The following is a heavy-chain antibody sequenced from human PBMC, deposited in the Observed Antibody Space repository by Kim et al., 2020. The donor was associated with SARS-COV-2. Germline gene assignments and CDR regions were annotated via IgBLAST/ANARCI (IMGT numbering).Heavy chain of an antibody. CDR3: ARGDSTWSDYYYGMDV. V-gene: IGHV1-69*02. Sequence: SVKVSCKASGGTFSSYTISWVRQAPGQGLEWMGRIIPILGIANYAQKFQGRVTITADKSTSTAYMELSSLRSEDTAVYYCARGDSTWSDYYYGMDVWGQGTTVTVSS. CDR1: GGTFSSYT. D-gene: IGHD3-22*01. CDR2: IIPILGIA. J-gene: IGHJ6*02.